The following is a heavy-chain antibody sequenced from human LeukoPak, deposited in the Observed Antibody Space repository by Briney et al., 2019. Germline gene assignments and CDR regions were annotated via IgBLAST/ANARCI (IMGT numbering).Heavy chain of an antibody. J-gene: IGHJ4*02. Sequence: PGGSLRLSCAASGFTFSSYGMHWVRQAPGKGLEWVANIKQDGNEKYYVDSVKGRFTISRDNAKNSLYLQMNSLRVEDTAVYYCARGAGDILTGYYSDYWGQGTLVTVSS. V-gene: IGHV3-7*01. CDR3: ARGAGDILTGYYSDY. CDR2: IKQDGNEK. D-gene: IGHD3-9*01. CDR1: GFTFSSYG.